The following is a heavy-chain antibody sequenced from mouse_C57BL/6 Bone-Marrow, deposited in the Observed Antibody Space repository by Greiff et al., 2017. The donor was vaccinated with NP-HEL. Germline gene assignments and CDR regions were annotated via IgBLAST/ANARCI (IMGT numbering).Heavy chain of an antibody. V-gene: IGHV5-17*01. CDR2: ISSGSSTI. CDR1: GFTFSDYG. CDR3: ARQGYYGSSYPFAY. Sequence: DVMLVESGGGLVKPGGSLKLSCAASGFTFSDYGMHWVRQAPEKGLEWVAYISSGSSTIYYADTVKGRFTISRDNAKNTLFLQMTSLRSEDTAMYYCARQGYYGSSYPFAYWGQGTLVTVSA. J-gene: IGHJ3*01. D-gene: IGHD1-1*01.